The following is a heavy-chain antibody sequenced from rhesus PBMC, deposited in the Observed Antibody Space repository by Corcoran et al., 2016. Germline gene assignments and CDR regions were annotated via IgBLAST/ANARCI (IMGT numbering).Heavy chain of an antibody. CDR1: GGSISDDYY. J-gene: IGHJ4*01. CDR3: ATLYSSWSGFDY. Sequence: QVQLQESGPGLVKPSETLSLTCAVSGGSISDDYYWSWIRQPPGKGLEWIGYIYGSGGGTNYNPPLKHRVTISKDTSKNQFSLRLSSVTAADTAVYYCATLYSSWSGFDYWGQGVLVTVSS. CDR2: IYGSGGGT. D-gene: IGHD6-13*01. V-gene: IGHV4-106*01.